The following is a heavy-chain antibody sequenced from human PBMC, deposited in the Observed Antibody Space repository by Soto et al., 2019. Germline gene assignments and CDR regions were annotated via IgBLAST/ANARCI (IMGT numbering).Heavy chain of an antibody. Sequence: LETLSLTCAVYGGSFSGYYWSWIRQPPGKGLEWIGEINHSGSTNYNPSLKSRVTISVDTSKNQFSLKLSSVTAADTAVYYCARGQLDTVNWFDPWGQGTLVTVSS. CDR3: ARGQLDTVNWFDP. CDR2: INHSGST. CDR1: GGSFSGYY. J-gene: IGHJ5*02. D-gene: IGHD5-18*01. V-gene: IGHV4-34*01.